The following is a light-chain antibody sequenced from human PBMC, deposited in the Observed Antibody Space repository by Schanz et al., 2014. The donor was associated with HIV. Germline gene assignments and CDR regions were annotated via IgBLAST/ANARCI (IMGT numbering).Light chain of an antibody. CDR1: SSDVGGYNY. V-gene: IGLV2-8*01. CDR2: EVN. J-gene: IGLJ3*02. CDR3: NSYAGSNNLV. Sequence: QSALTQPPSASGSPGQSVTISCTGTSSDVGGYNYVSWYQQHPGKAPKLMIYEVNKRPSGVPDRFSGSKSGNTASLTVSGLQAEDGADYYCNSYAGSNNLVFGGGTKLTVL.